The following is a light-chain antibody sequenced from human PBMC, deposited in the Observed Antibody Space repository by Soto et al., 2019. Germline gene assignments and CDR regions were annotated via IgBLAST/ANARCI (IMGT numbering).Light chain of an antibody. Sequence: DIQMTQSPSSVSASVGDRVTITCRASQDIDRWLAWYQQKPGKAPKVLIYSASTLQSGVPSRFSGSGSGTDFTLTISSLQPEDFATYFCQRANSFPPYTFGQGTKVEIK. J-gene: IGKJ2*01. V-gene: IGKV1-12*01. CDR3: QRANSFPPYT. CDR1: QDIDRW. CDR2: SAS.